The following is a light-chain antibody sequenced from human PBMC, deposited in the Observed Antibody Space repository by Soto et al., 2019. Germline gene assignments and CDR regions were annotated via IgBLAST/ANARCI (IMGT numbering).Light chain of an antibody. J-gene: IGKJ1*01. CDR2: GAS. V-gene: IGKV3-20*01. CDR3: QQYGSSPPWT. CDR1: QSVSSS. Sequence: IVLKKSPGTLSLSPGERATNCCRASQSVSSSLAWYQQKPGQAPRLLIYGASSWATGIPDRFSGSGSGTDFTLTISRLEPEDFAVYYCQQYGSSPPWTFGQGTKVDNK.